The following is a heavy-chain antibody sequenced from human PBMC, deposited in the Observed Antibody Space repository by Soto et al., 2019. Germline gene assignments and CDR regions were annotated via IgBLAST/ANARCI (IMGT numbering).Heavy chain of an antibody. CDR1: GFTFSSYA. CDR2: ISSNGGST. D-gene: IGHD5-12*01. V-gene: IGHV3-64*01. J-gene: IGHJ4*02. CDR3: ARRDGYKFDY. Sequence: EVQLVESGGGLVQPGGSLRLSCAASGFTFSSYAMHWVRQAPGKGLEYVSAISSNGGSTYYANSVKGRFTISRDNSKNTLYRQMGSLRAEDMAVYYCARRDGYKFDYWGQGTLVTVSS.